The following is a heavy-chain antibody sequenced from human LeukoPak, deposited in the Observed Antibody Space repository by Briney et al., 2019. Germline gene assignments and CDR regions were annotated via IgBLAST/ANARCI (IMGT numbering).Heavy chain of an antibody. CDR2: ISAYNGNT. CDR1: GYTFTSYG. CDR3: AREENIGWFDP. J-gene: IGHJ5*02. V-gene: IGHV1-18*01. Sequence: SVKVSCKASGYTFTSYGISWVRQAPGQGLEWMGWISAYNGNTNYAQKLHGGVTMTTDTSTSTAYMELRSLRSDDTAVYYCAREENIGWFDPWGQGTLVTVSS. D-gene: IGHD2/OR15-2a*01.